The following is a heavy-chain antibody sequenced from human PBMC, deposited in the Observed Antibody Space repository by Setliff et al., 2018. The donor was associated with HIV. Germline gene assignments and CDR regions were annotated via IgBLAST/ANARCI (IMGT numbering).Heavy chain of an antibody. V-gene: IGHV1-46*01. CDR3: ARGADGDYYYYMAV. D-gene: IGHD3-10*01. CDR1: GYTFSSND. CDR2: INPSDNRT. Sequence: ASVKVSCKASGYTFSSNDINWVRQAPGQGLEWMGIINPSDNRTYYAQKFQGRVTMTRDTSTSSVYMELRSLRSEDTAVYYCARGADGDYYYYMAVWGEGTTVTVSS. J-gene: IGHJ6*03.